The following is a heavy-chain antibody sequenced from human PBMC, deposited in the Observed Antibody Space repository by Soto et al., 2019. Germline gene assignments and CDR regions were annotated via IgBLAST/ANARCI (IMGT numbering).Heavy chain of an antibody. CDR3: TRVYGSGSYLPDY. V-gene: IGHV3-49*03. D-gene: IGHD3-10*01. Sequence: PGGPLRLSCTASGFTFGDYGMSWLRQAPGKGLEWVGFIRSKAYGGTTEYAASVKGRFTISRDDSKSIAYLQMNSLKTEDTAVYYCTRVYGSGSYLPDYWGQGTLVTVSS. CDR2: IRSKAYGGTT. J-gene: IGHJ4*02. CDR1: GFTFGDYG.